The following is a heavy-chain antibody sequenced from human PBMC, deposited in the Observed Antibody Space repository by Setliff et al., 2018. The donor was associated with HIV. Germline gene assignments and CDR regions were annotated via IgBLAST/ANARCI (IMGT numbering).Heavy chain of an antibody. CDR1: GGSISNGGYY. V-gene: IGHV3-9*03. Sequence: LSLTCAVSGGSISNGGYYWSWIRQHPGKGLEWVSGISWNSGSIGYADSVKGRFTISRDNAKNSLYLQMNSLRAEDMALYYCVKDLTGGFDAFDIWGQGTMVTVSS. CDR3: VKDLTGGFDAFDI. J-gene: IGHJ3*02. D-gene: IGHD7-27*01. CDR2: ISWNSGSI.